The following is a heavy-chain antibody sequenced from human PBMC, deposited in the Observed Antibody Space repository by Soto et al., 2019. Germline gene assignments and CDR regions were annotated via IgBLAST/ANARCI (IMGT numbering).Heavy chain of an antibody. Sequence: EVQVVESGGGLVQPGGSLRLSCAASGFSVTNNYMYWVRQAPGKGLEWVSIIDIGGNTYYADSVKDRFTISRDNSRNTLYLHMDSLRAEDTAVYYCARGRGSTGYLGREHYFDYWGQGPLVTVSP. CDR2: IDIGGNT. J-gene: IGHJ4*02. D-gene: IGHD2-2*01. CDR3: ARGRGSTGYLGREHYFDY. V-gene: IGHV3-66*01. CDR1: GFSVTNNY.